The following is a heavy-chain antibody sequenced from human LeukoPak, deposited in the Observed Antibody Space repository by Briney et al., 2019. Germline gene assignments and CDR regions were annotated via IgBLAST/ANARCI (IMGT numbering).Heavy chain of an antibody. CDR2: IRYDGSNK. V-gene: IGHV3-30*02. Sequence: PGGSLRLSCAASGFTFSSYGMHWVRQAPGKGLEWVAFIRYDGSNKYYAESVKGRFTISRDNSKNTLYLQMNSLRAEDTAVYYCAKVARDARPRDYYYYYMDVWGKGTTVTVSS. CDR1: GFTFSSYG. J-gene: IGHJ6*03. CDR3: AKVARDARPRDYYYYYMDV.